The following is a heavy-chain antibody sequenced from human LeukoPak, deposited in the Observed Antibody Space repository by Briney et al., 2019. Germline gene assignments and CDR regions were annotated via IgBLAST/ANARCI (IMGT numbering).Heavy chain of an antibody. J-gene: IGHJ5*02. CDR2: ISAYNGNT. V-gene: IGHV1-18*01. Sequence: ASVKVSCKASGYTSISYGISWVRQAPGQGLEWMGWISAYNGNTNYAQKLQGRVTMTTDTSTSTAYMELRSLRSDDTAVYYCARDSEYSSGWYEGGGWFDPWGQGTLVTVSS. D-gene: IGHD6-19*01. CDR1: GYTSISYG. CDR3: ARDSEYSSGWYEGGGWFDP.